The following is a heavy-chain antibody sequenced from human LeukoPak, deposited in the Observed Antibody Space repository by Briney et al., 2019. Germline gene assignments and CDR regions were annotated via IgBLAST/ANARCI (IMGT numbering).Heavy chain of an antibody. V-gene: IGHV3-15*01. Sequence: GGSLRLSCAASGITFSNAWMSWVRQAPGKGLEWVGRIKSKTDGGTTDYAAPVKGRFTISRDDSKNTLYLQMNSLKTEDTAVYYCTTTPSNYGDYPHPDYWGQGTLVTVSS. D-gene: IGHD4-17*01. CDR1: GITFSNAW. J-gene: IGHJ4*02. CDR3: TTTPSNYGDYPHPDY. CDR2: IKSKTDGGTT.